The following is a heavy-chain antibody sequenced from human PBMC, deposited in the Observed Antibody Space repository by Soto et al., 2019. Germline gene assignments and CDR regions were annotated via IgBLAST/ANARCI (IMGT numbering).Heavy chain of an antibody. CDR1: GASVAGGSYY. V-gene: IGHV4-30-4*01. CDR3: ARDTYSGYDFGL. D-gene: IGHD5-12*01. CDR2: IPSRGRP. J-gene: IGHJ5*02. Sequence: QVQLRESGPGLVKPSQTLSLTCSVSGASVAGGSYYWSWVRQPPGKGLEWIGYIPSRGRPFYNPSRTSRGTISADTSKNQLSLQLTSVTAPDTAVYYCARDTYSGYDFGLWGQGTLVTVSA.